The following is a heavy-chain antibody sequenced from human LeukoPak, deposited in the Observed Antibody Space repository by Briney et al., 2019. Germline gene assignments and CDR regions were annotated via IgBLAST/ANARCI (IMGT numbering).Heavy chain of an antibody. Sequence: GGSLRLSCAASGFTFSSFGMKWVRQAPGKKGLEWVSSISSSSSYIYYADSLEGRFTISRDNARNSLYLQMNSLRAEDTAVYYCARDLAACGGDCPVDYWGQGTLVTVSS. CDR3: ARDLAACGGDCPVDY. CDR1: GFTFSSFG. J-gene: IGHJ4*02. CDR2: ISSSSSYI. D-gene: IGHD2-21*02. V-gene: IGHV3-21*04.